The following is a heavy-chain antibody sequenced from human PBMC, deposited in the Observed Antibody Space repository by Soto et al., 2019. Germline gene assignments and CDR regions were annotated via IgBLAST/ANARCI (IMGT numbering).Heavy chain of an antibody. CDR2: VYHSGTT. Sequence: TSETLSLTCAVSGASIGTNNWWSWVRQPPGKGLEWIGEVYHSGTTNCNPSLKSRVTISIDNSKNQFSLRLTSMTAADTAVYYCAVRGDGDFDYWSQGTLATVSS. CDR1: GASIGTNNW. CDR3: AVRGDGDFDY. D-gene: IGHD3-10*01. V-gene: IGHV4-4*02. J-gene: IGHJ4*02.